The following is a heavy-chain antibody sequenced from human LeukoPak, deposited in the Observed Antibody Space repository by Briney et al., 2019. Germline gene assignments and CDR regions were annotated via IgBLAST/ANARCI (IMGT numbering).Heavy chain of an antibody. CDR2: IIGSGGST. V-gene: IGHV3-23*01. D-gene: IGHD1-26*01. Sequence: GGSLRLSCAASGFTFSTYAMTWVRQAPGKGLEWVSSIIGSGGSTYYTDSAKGRFTISRDNPKNTVSLQMISLRAEDTAVYYCAKYILGGTPPDSWGQGTLVTVSS. CDR3: AKYILGGTPPDS. CDR1: GFTFSTYA. J-gene: IGHJ4*02.